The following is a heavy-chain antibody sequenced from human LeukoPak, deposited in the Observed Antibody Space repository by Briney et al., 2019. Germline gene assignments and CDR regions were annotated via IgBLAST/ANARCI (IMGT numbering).Heavy chain of an antibody. CDR2: IRYDGSNK. CDR3: TTLGMIVSSSADAFDI. V-gene: IGHV3-30*02. J-gene: IGHJ3*02. Sequence: GGSLRLSCAASGFTFSSYGMHWVRQAPGKGLEWVAFIRYDGSNKYYADSVKGRFTISRDNPKNTLYLQMNSLKTEDTAVYYCTTLGMIVSSSADAFDIWGQGTMVTVSS. D-gene: IGHD3-22*01. CDR1: GFTFSSYG.